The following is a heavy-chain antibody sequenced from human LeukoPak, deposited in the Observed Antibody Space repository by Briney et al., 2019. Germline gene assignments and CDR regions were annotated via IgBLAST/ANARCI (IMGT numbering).Heavy chain of an antibody. CDR1: RGSINSYY. D-gene: IGHD3-3*01. CDR2: VRYSGST. V-gene: IGHV4-59*01. Sequence: SETLSLTCTVSRGSINSYYWSWIRQSPGKGLEWIGCVRYSGSTHYNPSLKSRVTISVDTSKKYFSLKLTSVTAADTAVYYCARFLETDNCFDPWGQGILVIVSS. CDR3: ARFLETDNCFDP. J-gene: IGHJ5*02.